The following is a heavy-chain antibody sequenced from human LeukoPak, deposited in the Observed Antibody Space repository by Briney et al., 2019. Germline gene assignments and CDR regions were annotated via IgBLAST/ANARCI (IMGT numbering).Heavy chain of an antibody. CDR2: INPNSGGT. CDR3: ARARCSGVSCYSGYYYYYMDV. D-gene: IGHD2-15*01. V-gene: IGHV1-2*02. Sequence: ASVKVSCKASGYTFTGYYMHWVRQAPGQGLEWMGWINPNSGGTNYAQKFQGRVTMTRDTSISTAYMELSRLRSDDTAVYYCARARCSGVSCYSGYYYYYMDVWGKGTTVTVSS. CDR1: GYTFTGYY. J-gene: IGHJ6*03.